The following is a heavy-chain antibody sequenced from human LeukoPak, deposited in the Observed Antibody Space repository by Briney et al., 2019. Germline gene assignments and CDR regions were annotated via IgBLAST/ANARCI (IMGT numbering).Heavy chain of an antibody. J-gene: IGHJ4*02. Sequence: SETLSLTCTVSGGSVSSGSYYWSWIMQPPGNGLEWIGYIYYSGSTNYNPSLKSRVTISVDTSKNQFSLKLSSVTAADTAVYYCASELYYYDSSGYYWFDYWGQGTLVTVSS. V-gene: IGHV4-61*01. CDR1: GGSVSSGSYY. D-gene: IGHD3-22*01. CDR3: ASELYYYDSSGYYWFDY. CDR2: IYYSGST.